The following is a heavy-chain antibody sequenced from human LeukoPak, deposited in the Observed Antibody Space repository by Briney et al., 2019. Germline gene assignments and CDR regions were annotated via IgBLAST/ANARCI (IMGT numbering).Heavy chain of an antibody. J-gene: IGHJ4*02. D-gene: IGHD6-19*01. Sequence: KPSDTLSLTCTVSGGSISSYYWRWIRQPPGKGLEWIGEMYHSGISNYNPSLESRVAMSVDKSKNQFSLKLSSVTAADTAVYYCAGNRDYSNGWPWGPGTLVTVSS. CDR1: GGSISSYY. V-gene: IGHV4-59*07. CDR3: AGNRDYSNGWP. CDR2: MYHSGIS.